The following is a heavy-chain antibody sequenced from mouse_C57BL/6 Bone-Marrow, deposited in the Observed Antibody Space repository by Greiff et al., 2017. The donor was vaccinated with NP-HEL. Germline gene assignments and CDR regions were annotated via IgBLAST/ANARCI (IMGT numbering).Heavy chain of an antibody. CDR3: ARYYYYGSRDDY. CDR2: IYPGSGST. D-gene: IGHD1-1*01. CDR1: GYTFTSYW. Sequence: QVQLQQPGAELVKPGASVKMSCKASGYTFTSYWITWVKQRPGQGLEWIGDIYPGSGSTNYNEKFKSKATLTVDTSSRTAYMQLSSLTSEDSAVYYCARYYYYGSRDDYWGQGTTLTVSS. V-gene: IGHV1-55*01. J-gene: IGHJ2*01.